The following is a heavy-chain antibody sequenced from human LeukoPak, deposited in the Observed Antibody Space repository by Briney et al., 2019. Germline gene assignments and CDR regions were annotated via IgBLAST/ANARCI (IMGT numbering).Heavy chain of an antibody. D-gene: IGHD1-1*01. V-gene: IGHV1-69*13. CDR1: GGTFSSYA. Sequence: ASVKVSCKASGGTFSSYAISWVRQAPGQGLECMGGIIPIFGTANYAQKFQGRVTITADESTSTAYMELSSLRSEDTAVYYCASLQLERRKPFDYWGQGTLVTVSS. J-gene: IGHJ4*02. CDR3: ASLQLERRKPFDY. CDR2: IIPIFGTA.